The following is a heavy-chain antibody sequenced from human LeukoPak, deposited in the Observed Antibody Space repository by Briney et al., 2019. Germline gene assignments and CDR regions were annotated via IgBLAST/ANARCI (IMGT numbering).Heavy chain of an antibody. CDR1: GGSISSDSYY. D-gene: IGHD6-19*01. J-gene: IGHJ4*02. Sequence: SETLSLTCTVSGGSISSDSYYWAWIRQPPGKGLEWIASIYYSGSTYYNPSLKSRVTISVDTSRNQFSLKLSSVTAADTAVYYCASLAVAGLSEGYWGQGTLVIVSS. CDR2: IYYSGST. CDR3: ASLAVAGLSEGY. V-gene: IGHV4-39*01.